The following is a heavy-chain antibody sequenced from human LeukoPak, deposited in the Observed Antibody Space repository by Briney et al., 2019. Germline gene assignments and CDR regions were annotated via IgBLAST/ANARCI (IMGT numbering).Heavy chain of an antibody. CDR2: ISGSGGST. J-gene: IGHJ3*02. CDR3: ASRTWTGAGYYAFDI. CDR1: GFTFSSYA. Sequence: GGSLRLSCAASGFTFSSYAMSWVRQAPGKGLEWVSAISGSGGSTYYADSVKGRFTISRDNSKNTLYLQMNSLRAEDTAVYYCASRTWTGAGYYAFDIWAKGQWSPSLQ. D-gene: IGHD3/OR15-3a*01. V-gene: IGHV3-23*01.